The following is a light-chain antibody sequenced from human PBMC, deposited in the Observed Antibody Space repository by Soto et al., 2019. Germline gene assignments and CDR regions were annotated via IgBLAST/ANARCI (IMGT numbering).Light chain of an antibody. J-gene: IGKJ1*01. Sequence: IQLPQSPSSLSAPVGDRVTITCWASQGISSYLAWYQQKPGKAPKLLIYAASTLQSGVPSRFSVSGPGTDFTLTISTLQPEDFATYYCQQLNSYPPTFGQGTKVEIK. CDR3: QQLNSYPPT. CDR1: QGISSY. CDR2: AAS. V-gene: IGKV1-9*01.